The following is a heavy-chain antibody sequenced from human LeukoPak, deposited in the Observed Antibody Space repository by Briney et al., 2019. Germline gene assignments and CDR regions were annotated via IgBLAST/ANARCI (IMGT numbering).Heavy chain of an antibody. J-gene: IGHJ4*02. Sequence: GGSRRLSCAASGFKLSTYWMSWVRQAPGKGPEWVSGINWNGGSTGYADSVKGRFTISRDNAKNSLYLQMNSLRAEDTALYYCARGDDRRGVDYWGQGTLVTVSS. CDR2: INWNGGST. CDR1: GFKLSTYW. D-gene: IGHD1-26*01. V-gene: IGHV3-20*04. CDR3: ARGDDRRGVDY.